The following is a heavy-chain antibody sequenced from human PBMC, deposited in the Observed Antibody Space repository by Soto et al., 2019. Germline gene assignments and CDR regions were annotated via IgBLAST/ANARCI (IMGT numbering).Heavy chain of an antibody. J-gene: IGHJ6*02. CDR3: AISVEMATIDYYYGMDG. Sequence: GASVKVACKASGYTFTSYYMHWVRQAPGQGLEWMGIINPSGGSTSYAQKFQGRVTMTRDTSTSTVYMELSSLRSEDTAVYYCAISVEMATIDYYYGMDGCCQRITFSVA. CDR2: INPSGGST. D-gene: IGHD2-15*01. V-gene: IGHV1-46*01. CDR1: GYTFTSYY.